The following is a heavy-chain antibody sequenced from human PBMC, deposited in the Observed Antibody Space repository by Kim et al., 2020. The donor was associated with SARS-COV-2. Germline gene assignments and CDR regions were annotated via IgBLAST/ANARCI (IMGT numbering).Heavy chain of an antibody. D-gene: IGHD2-15*01. CDR3: AKAGYCSGGSCYSGPLDI. J-gene: IGHJ3*02. CDR2: ISGSGGST. CDR1: GFTFSSYA. Sequence: GGSLRLSCAASGFTFSSYAMSWVRQAPGKGLEWVSAISGSGGSTYYADSVKGRFTISRDNSKNTLYLQMNSLRAEDTAVYYCAKAGYCSGGSCYSGPLDIWGQGTMSPSLQ. V-gene: IGHV3-23*01.